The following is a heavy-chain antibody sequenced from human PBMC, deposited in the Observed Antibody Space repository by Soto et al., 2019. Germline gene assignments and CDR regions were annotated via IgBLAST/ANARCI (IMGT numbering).Heavy chain of an antibody. CDR1: GFTFSSYS. Sequence: GGSLRLSCAASGFTFSSYSMNWVRQAPGKGLEWVSYISSSSSTIYYADSVKGRFTIPRDNAKNSLYLQMNSLRVEDTAVYYCAVYDFWSGFDYWGQGTLVTVSS. J-gene: IGHJ4*02. V-gene: IGHV3-48*01. CDR3: AVYDFWSGFDY. D-gene: IGHD3-3*01. CDR2: ISSSSSTI.